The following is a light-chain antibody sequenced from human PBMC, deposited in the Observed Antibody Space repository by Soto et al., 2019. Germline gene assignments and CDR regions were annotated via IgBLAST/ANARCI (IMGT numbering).Light chain of an antibody. Sequence: DVVMTQSPLSLPVTPGESASISCRSSQSPLHSNGYNYLDWYVQKPGQSPQLLIYLGSHRASGVPDRFSGSASGTDFTLKISRVEADDVGVYYCMQGLQTRTFGQGTKV. CDR1: QSPLHSNGYNY. CDR2: LGS. CDR3: MQGLQTRT. V-gene: IGKV2-28*01. J-gene: IGKJ1*01.